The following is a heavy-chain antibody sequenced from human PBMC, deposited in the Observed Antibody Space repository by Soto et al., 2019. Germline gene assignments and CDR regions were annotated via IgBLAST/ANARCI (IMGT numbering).Heavy chain of an antibody. CDR2: ISYDGSNK. Sequence: VQLLESGGGLVQPGGSLRLSCAASGFTFSSYAMSWVRQAPGKGLEWVAVISYDGSNKYYADSVKGRFTISRDNSKNTLYLQMNSLRAEDTAVYYCAKARYSSPTYYSYMDVWGKGTTVTVSS. D-gene: IGHD6-13*01. CDR3: AKARYSSPTYYSYMDV. J-gene: IGHJ6*03. CDR1: GFTFSSYA. V-gene: IGHV3-30*18.